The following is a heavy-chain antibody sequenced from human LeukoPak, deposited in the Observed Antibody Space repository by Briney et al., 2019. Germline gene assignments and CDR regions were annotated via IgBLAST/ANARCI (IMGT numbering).Heavy chain of an antibody. CDR2: INHSGST. D-gene: IGHD1-1*01. J-gene: IGHJ4*02. CDR3: ARGRLKLPDY. V-gene: IGHV4-34*01. CDR1: GGSFSGYY. Sequence: SETLSLTCAVYGGSFSGYYWSWIRQPPGKGLEWIGEINHSGSTNYNPSLRRRVTISVDTSKKQFSLKLSSVTAADTAVYYCARGRLKLPDYWGQGTLVTVSS.